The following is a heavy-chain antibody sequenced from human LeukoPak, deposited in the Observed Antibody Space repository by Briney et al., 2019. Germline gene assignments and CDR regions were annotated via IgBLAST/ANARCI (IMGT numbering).Heavy chain of an antibody. CDR1: GYTFTGYY. CDR3: ARVTYSGSYYFLDY. V-gene: IGHV1-2*02. Sequence: ASVKVSCKASGYTFTGYYMHWVRQAPGQGLEWMGWINPNSGGTNYAQKFQGRVTMTRDTSISTAYMELSRLRSDDMAVYYCARVTYSGSYYFLDYWGQGTLVTVSS. J-gene: IGHJ4*02. D-gene: IGHD1-26*01. CDR2: INPNSGGT.